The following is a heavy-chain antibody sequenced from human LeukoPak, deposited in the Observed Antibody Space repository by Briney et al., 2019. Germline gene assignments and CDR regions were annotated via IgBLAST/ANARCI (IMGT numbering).Heavy chain of an antibody. CDR3: ARAVVPAARGPWFDP. Sequence: PSETLSLTCTVSGGSISSNYWTWIRQPPGKGLEWIGYIYYSGNTNYNPSLKSRVTISVDTSNNQFSLKLNSVTAADTAVYYCARAVVPAARGPWFDPWGQGTMVTVSS. V-gene: IGHV4-59*01. D-gene: IGHD2-2*01. CDR2: IYYSGNT. CDR1: GGSISSNY. J-gene: IGHJ5*02.